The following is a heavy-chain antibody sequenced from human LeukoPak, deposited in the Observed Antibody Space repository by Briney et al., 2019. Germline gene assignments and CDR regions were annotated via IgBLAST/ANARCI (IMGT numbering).Heavy chain of an antibody. CDR2: ISSDGSST. Sequence: GGSLRLSCAASGFTFRNHWMHWGRQTPGKGLVWVSRISSDGSSTTYADSVKGRFTISRDNAKNTLYLQMNNLRAEDTARNYCARDQRVTGRPDIDYWGQGTLVIVSS. CDR3: ARDQRVTGRPDIDY. D-gene: IGHD6-6*01. V-gene: IGHV3-74*03. J-gene: IGHJ4*02. CDR1: GFTFRNHW.